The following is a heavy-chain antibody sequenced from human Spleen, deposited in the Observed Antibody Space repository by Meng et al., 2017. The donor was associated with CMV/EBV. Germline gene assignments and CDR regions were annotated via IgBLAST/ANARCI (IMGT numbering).Heavy chain of an antibody. CDR3: ARGGDYGDFHDPFDY. V-gene: IGHV1-18*01. J-gene: IGHJ4*02. D-gene: IGHD4-17*01. CDR2: ISAYNGNT. Sequence: ASVKVSCKASGYTFTSNGISWVRQAPGQGLEWMGWISAYNGNTKYAQRLQGRITLTTDTSTSTAYMELRSLRSDDTAVYYCARGGDYGDFHDPFDYWGQGTLVTVS. CDR1: GYTFTSNG.